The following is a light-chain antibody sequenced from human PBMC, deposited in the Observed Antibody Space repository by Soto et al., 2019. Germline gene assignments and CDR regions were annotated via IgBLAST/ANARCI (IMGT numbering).Light chain of an antibody. CDR1: ESVGSD. J-gene: IGKJ1*01. CDR2: DAS. Sequence: EIVLTQSPGTLSLSPGERATLSCRASESVGSDFLAWYQQKPGQAPRLLIYDASNRATGIPARFSGSGSGTDFTLTISSLEPEDFAVYYCQQRSNWPWTFGQGTKVDIK. V-gene: IGKV3-11*01. CDR3: QQRSNWPWT.